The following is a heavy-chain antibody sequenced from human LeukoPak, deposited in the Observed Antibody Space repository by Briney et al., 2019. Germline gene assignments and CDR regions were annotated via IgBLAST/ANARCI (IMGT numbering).Heavy chain of an antibody. V-gene: IGHV3-74*01. CDR2: IKSDGSHQ. D-gene: IGHD1-26*01. J-gene: IGHJ4*02. Sequence: GGSLRLSCAASGFSFSGSWLHWVRQPPGKGLVWVSRIKSDGSHQTYADSVKGRFTIYRDDPKNTVYLQMNSLRAEDTAVFYCARVAPGKAFQIDYWGQGTLVTVSS. CDR3: ARVAPGKAFQIDY. CDR1: GFSFSGSW.